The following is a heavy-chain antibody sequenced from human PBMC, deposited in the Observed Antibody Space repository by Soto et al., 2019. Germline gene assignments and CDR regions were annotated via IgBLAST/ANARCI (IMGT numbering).Heavy chain of an antibody. CDR3: SKPILTGPEYYHGMDV. CDR1: GYTFTSYY. J-gene: IGHJ6*02. CDR2: INPSVGNT. V-gene: IGHV1-46*01. Sequence: ASVKVSCKSSGYTFTSYYIHCVRQSPGQWLEWMGIINPSVGNTRYTHNFQGRVTMTRDTSTNSVYLELSSLRSDDTAVYYCSKPILTGPEYYHGMDVWGQATTVTASS. D-gene: IGHD3-9*01.